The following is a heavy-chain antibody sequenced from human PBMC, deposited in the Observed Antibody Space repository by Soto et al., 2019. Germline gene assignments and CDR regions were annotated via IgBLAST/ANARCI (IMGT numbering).Heavy chain of an antibody. CDR3: ALLFPPDNSIDY. V-gene: IGHV1-18*01. D-gene: IGHD2-21*01. J-gene: IGHJ4*02. Sequence: SVKVSCNASGYTFTSYGISWVRQAPGQGLEWMGWIRAYNGNTNYAQKLQGRVTMTTDTSTSTAYMELRSLRSDDTAVYYCALLFPPDNSIDYWGQGTLVTVS. CDR1: GYTFTSYG. CDR2: IRAYNGNT.